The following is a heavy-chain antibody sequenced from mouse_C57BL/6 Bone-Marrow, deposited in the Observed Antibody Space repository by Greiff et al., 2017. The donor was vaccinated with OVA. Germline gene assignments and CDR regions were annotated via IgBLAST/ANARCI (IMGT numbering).Heavy chain of an antibody. D-gene: IGHD2-4*01. CDR2: ISDGGSCT. CDR3: ARYIYYEYLAY. V-gene: IGHV5-4*03. J-gene: IGHJ3*01. CDR1: GYTFSSYA. Sequence: EVKLVESGGGLVKPGGSLKLSCAASGYTFSSYAMSWVRQTPEKRLEWVATISDGGSCTYYPDNVKGRFTISRDNATNTLYLQMSHLKSEDTAMYYCARYIYYEYLAYWGQGTLVTVSA.